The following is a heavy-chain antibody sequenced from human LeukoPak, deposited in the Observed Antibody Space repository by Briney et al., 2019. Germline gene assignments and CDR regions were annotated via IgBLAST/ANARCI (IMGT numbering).Heavy chain of an antibody. Sequence: SETLSLTCTVSGGSISSSSYYWGWIRHPPGKGLGWIGSIYYSGSTYYNPSLKSRVTISVDTSKNQFSLKLSSVTAADTAVYYCARRGQQLVYDYWGQGTLVTVSS. J-gene: IGHJ4*02. CDR1: GGSISSSSYY. CDR3: ARRGQQLVYDY. V-gene: IGHV4-39*01. D-gene: IGHD6-13*01. CDR2: IYYSGST.